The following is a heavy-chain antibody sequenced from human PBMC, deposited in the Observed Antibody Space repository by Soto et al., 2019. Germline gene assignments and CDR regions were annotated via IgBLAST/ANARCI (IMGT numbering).Heavy chain of an antibody. D-gene: IGHD6-13*01. CDR1: GYTFTSYG. CDR2: ISAYNGNT. CDR3: ARVVAAADTMPYYYYGMDV. J-gene: IGHJ6*02. V-gene: IGHV1-18*04. Sequence: QVQLVQSGAEVKKPGASVKVSCKASGYTFTSYGISWVRQAPGQGLEWMGWISAYNGNTNYAQKLQGRVTMTTDTSTSTAYMELRSLRSDDTAVYYCARVVAAADTMPYYYYGMDVWGQGTTVTVSS.